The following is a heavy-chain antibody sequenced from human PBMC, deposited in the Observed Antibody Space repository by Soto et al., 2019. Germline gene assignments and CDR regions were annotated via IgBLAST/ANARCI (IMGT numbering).Heavy chain of an antibody. Sequence: QVQLQQWGAGLLRPSETLSLSCDVYGGSLGDYYWSWIRQPPGKGLEWIVEISHSGNTNYNPSLKSRVIILIDPSKNQFSLKLSFVTAADTAVYYCARGRKGSSSSWYVDWGQGTLVTVSS. D-gene: IGHD6-13*01. V-gene: IGHV4-34*01. J-gene: IGHJ4*02. CDR1: GGSLGDYY. CDR3: ARGRKGSSSSWYVD. CDR2: ISHSGNT.